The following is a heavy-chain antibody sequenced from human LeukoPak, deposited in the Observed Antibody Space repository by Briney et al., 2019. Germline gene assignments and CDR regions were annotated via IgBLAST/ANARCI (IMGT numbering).Heavy chain of an antibody. J-gene: IGHJ6*03. Sequence: ASVKVSCKASGYTFTSYDINWVRQATGQGLEWMGWMNPNSGNTGYAQKFQGRVTITRNTSISTAYMELSSLRSEDTAVYYCARSSATYYYDSSGYVYYMDVWGKGPRSPSP. CDR3: ARSSATYYYDSSGYVYYMDV. CDR2: MNPNSGNT. V-gene: IGHV1-8*03. D-gene: IGHD3-22*01. CDR1: GYTFTSYD.